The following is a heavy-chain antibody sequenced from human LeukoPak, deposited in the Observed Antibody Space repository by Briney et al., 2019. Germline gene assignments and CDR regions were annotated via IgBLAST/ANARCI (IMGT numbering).Heavy chain of an antibody. V-gene: IGHV3-7*03. CDR2: IKPDGTTK. J-gene: IGHJ4*02. Sequence: GGSLRLSCAASGFPFSSYSMTWVRQAPGKGLEWVANIKPDGTTKFYVDSVKGRFTISRDNALNSLYLQMNSLRAEDTAIYYCARSIPYGTTWYGRSDYWGQGTLVTVSS. CDR3: ARSIPYGTTWYGRSDY. CDR1: GFPFSSYS. D-gene: IGHD6-13*01.